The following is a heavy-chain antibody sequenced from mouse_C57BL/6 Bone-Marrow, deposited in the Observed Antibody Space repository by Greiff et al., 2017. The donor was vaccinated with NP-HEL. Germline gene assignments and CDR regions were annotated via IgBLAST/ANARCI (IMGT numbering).Heavy chain of an antibody. CDR1: GYTFTSYW. CDR2: IYPGSGSP. D-gene: IGHD3-2*02. Sequence: VQLQQPGAELVKPGASVKMSCKASGYTFTSYWITWVKQRPGQGLEWIGDIYPGSGSPNYNEKFKSKATLTVDTSYSTAYRQLSSLTSEDAAVYYWAREAAQATFPYYAMDYWGQGTSVTVSS. CDR3: AREAAQATFPYYAMDY. V-gene: IGHV1-55*01. J-gene: IGHJ4*01.